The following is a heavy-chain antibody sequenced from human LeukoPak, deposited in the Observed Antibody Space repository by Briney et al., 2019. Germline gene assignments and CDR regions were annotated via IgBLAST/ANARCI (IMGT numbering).Heavy chain of an antibody. J-gene: IGHJ4*02. CDR3: AREGTAGFDY. V-gene: IGHV1-46*01. D-gene: IGHD2-21*02. Sequence: ASVKVSCKASGYTFSSCYMHWVPQAPGQGLEWMGIINPSGGSTSYAQKFQGRVTMTRETSTRTVYMELSSLRSEDTAVYYCAREGTAGFDYWGQGTLVTVSS. CDR2: INPSGGST. CDR1: GYTFSSCY.